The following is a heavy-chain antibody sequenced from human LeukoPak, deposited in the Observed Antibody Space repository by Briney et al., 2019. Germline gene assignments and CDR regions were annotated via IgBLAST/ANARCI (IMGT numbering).Heavy chain of an antibody. CDR2: ISGSGGST. V-gene: IGHV3-23*01. CDR3: AKKSSSFHPSNSEPFDY. D-gene: IGHD1-14*01. J-gene: IGHJ4*02. Sequence: GGSLRLSCAASGFTFSSYAMSWVRQAPGKGLEWVSAISGSGGSTYYADSVKGRYTISRDNSKNTLYLQMNSLRAEDTAVYYCAKKSSSFHPSNSEPFDYWGQGTLVTVYS. CDR1: GFTFSSYA.